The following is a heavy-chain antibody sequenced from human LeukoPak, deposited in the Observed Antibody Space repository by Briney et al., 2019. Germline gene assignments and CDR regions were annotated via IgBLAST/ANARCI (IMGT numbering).Heavy chain of an antibody. J-gene: IGHJ4*02. CDR2: ISAYNGNT. Sequence: VASVKVSCKASGYTFTSYGISWVRHAPGQGLEWMGWISAYNGNTNYAQKLQGRVTMTTDTSTSTAYMELRSLRSDDTAVYYCARDLGLFWSSSRLFDYWGQGTLVTVSS. D-gene: IGHD3-3*01. V-gene: IGHV1-18*01. CDR3: ARDLGLFWSSSRLFDY. CDR1: GYTFTSYG.